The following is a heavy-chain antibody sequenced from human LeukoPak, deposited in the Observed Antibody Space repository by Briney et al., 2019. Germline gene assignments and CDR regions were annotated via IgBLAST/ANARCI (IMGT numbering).Heavy chain of an antibody. CDR2: ISGDGGST. CDR3: AKGTVTTGPFDY. CDR1: GFTFDDYA. J-gene: IGHJ4*02. D-gene: IGHD4-17*01. Sequence: GGSLRLSCAAPGFTFDDYAMHWVRQAPGKGLEWVSLISGDGGSTYYADSVKGRFTISRENSKNSLYLQMNSLRTEDTALYYCAKGTVTTGPFDYWGQGTLVTVSS. V-gene: IGHV3-43*02.